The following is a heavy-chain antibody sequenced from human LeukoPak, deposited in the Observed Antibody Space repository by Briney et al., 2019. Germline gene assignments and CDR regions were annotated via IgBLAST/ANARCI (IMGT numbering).Heavy chain of an antibody. D-gene: IGHD3-10*01. CDR3: AKDKFRYYYGSGSSLDY. Sequence: GGSLRLSCAASGFTFSSYAMHWVRQAPGKGLEWVSGISWNSGSIGYADSVKGRFTISRDNAKNSLYLQMNSLRAEDTALYYCAKDKFRYYYGSGSSLDYWGQGTLVTVSS. CDR2: ISWNSGSI. J-gene: IGHJ4*02. CDR1: GFTFSSYA. V-gene: IGHV3-9*01.